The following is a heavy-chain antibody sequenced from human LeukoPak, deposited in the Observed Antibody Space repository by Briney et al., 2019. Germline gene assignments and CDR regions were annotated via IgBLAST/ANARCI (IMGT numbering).Heavy chain of an antibody. V-gene: IGHV4-34*01. CDR1: GGSLSCYY. CDR2: IHHSGST. CDR3: ARGGRYCSSTSCYRDWFDP. J-gene: IGHJ5*02. Sequence: ASETLSLTCAVDGGSLSCYYWRWIRQPPGKGLEWGGEIHHSGSTNYNPSLKSRVTISADTSKNQFSLKVSSVSAADTAVYYCARGGRYCSSTSCYRDWFDPWGQGTLVTVSS. D-gene: IGHD2-2*02.